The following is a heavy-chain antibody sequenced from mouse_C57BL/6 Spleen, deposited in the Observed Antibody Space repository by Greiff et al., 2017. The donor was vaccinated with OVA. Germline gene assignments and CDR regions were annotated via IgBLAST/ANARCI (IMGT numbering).Heavy chain of an antibody. CDR2: ISSGSSTI. D-gene: IGHD1-1*01. CDR1: GFTFSDYG. Sequence: DVMLVESGGGLVKPGGSLKLSCAASGFTFSDYGMHWVRQAPEKGLEWVAYISSGSSTIYYADTGKGRFTISRDNAKNTLFLQMTSLRSEDTAMYYCARGIIYYYGSSSHYFDYWGQGTTLTVSS. CDR3: ARGIIYYYGSSSHYFDY. J-gene: IGHJ2*01. V-gene: IGHV5-17*01.